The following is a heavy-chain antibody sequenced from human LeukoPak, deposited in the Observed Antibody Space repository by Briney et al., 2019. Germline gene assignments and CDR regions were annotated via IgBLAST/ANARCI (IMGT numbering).Heavy chain of an antibody. Sequence: GGSLRLSCAASGFTFSSSAMSWVRQAPGKGLEWVSAISNNGGYTYYADSVQGRFTISRDNSKSTLCLQMNSLRAEDTAVYFCAKASSSTTCRHFDYWGQGTLVTVSS. CDR1: GFTFSSSA. D-gene: IGHD2/OR15-2a*01. V-gene: IGHV3-23*01. CDR3: AKASSSTTCRHFDY. CDR2: ISNNGGYT. J-gene: IGHJ4*02.